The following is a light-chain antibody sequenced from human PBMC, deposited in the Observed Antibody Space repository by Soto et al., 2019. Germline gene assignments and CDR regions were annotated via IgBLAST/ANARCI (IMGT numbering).Light chain of an antibody. CDR3: SAYTARSTLV. Sequence: QSVLTQPASVSGSPGQSITISCTGTSSDVGLYDYVSWYQQHPGKAPQLMIYAVSNRPSGVSNRFSASKSGNTASLFISGLQAEDEADYYCSAYTARSTLVFGGGTKVTVL. CDR2: AVS. J-gene: IGLJ3*02. V-gene: IGLV2-14*01. CDR1: SSDVGLYDY.